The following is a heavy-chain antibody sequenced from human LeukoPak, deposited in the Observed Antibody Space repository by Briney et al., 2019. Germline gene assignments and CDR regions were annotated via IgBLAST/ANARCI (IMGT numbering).Heavy chain of an antibody. CDR2: ITSSRTYV. Sequence: GGSLRLSCAASGFTFSNAWMNWVRQAPGKGLERVASITSSRTYVYYADSVKGRFTISRHNAKNSLYLQMNSLRAEDTAVYYCARGELLAVADYWGQGTLVTVSS. V-gene: IGHV3-21*01. CDR3: ARGELLAVADY. J-gene: IGHJ4*02. CDR1: GFTFSNAW. D-gene: IGHD1-26*01.